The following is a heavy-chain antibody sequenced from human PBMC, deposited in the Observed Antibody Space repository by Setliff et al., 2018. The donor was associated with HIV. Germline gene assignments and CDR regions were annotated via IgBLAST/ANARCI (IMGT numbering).Heavy chain of an antibody. CDR1: GDSIGTGTHY. CDR3: SRLYGSGHYFAFDF. CDR2: LYGHSST. V-gene: IGHV4-39*01. Sequence: SETLSLTCNVSGDSIGTGTHYWAWIRQPPGKGLEWIGSLYGHSSTYYTKSLRGRVTISADTSKHQFSLRLSSVTALDTAVYYCSRLYGSGHYFAFDFWGQGALVTVSS. D-gene: IGHD3-10*01. J-gene: IGHJ4*02.